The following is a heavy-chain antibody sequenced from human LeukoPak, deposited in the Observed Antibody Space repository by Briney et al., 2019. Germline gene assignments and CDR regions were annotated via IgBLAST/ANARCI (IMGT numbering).Heavy chain of an antibody. J-gene: IGHJ3*02. V-gene: IGHV3-53*01. CDR1: GFIVSSNY. Sequence: PGGSLRLSCAASGFIVSSNYMTWVRRAPGKGLEWVSVIYAGGQTYYADSVRGRFTISRDISENTLNLELKSLRAEDTAVYYCATYASMLSEEGAFDIWGQGTMVTVSS. D-gene: IGHD2-8*01. CDR3: ATYASMLSEEGAFDI. CDR2: IYAGGQT.